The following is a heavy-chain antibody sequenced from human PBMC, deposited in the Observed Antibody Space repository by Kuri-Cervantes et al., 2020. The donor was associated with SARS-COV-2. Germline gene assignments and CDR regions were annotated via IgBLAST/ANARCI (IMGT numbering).Heavy chain of an antibody. CDR2: VNHSGST. Sequence: ESLKISCAVYGGSFSGYYWSWIRQPPGKGLEWIGEVNHSGSTNYNPSLKSQVTISVDTSKNQFSLKLSSVTAADTAVYYCARGRRNYCSSTSCYPPYYGMDVWGQGTTVTVSS. D-gene: IGHD2-2*01. CDR1: GGSFSGYY. J-gene: IGHJ6*02. V-gene: IGHV4-34*01. CDR3: ARGRRNYCSSTSCYPPYYGMDV.